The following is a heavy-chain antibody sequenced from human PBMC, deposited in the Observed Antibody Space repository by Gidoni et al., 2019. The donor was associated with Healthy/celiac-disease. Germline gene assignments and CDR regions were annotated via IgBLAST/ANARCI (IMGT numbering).Heavy chain of an antibody. CDR2: ISSSSSYI. CDR3: ARSHLTISNYDYVGDFDY. CDR1: GFTFSSYS. D-gene: IGHD3-16*01. Sequence: CPASGFTFSSYSMNWVRQAPGKELEWVSSISSSSSYIYYADSVKGRFTISRDNAKNSLYLQMNSLRAEDTAVYYCARSHLTISNYDYVGDFDYWGQGTLVTVSS. J-gene: IGHJ4*02. V-gene: IGHV3-21*01.